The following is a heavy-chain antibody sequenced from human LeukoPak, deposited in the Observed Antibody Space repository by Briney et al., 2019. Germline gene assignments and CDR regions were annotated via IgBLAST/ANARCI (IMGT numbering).Heavy chain of an antibody. CDR2: IYHSGST. D-gene: IGHD3-9*01. V-gene: IGHV4-30-2*01. Sequence: TLSLTCAVSGGSLSSGGSCWSWTRQPPGKGLEWIGYIYHSGSTYYNPSLKSRVTISVDRSKNQFSLTLSSVTAADTAVYYCARVMYYDILTGYFGWFDPWGQRTLVTVSS. J-gene: IGHJ5*02. CDR1: GGSLSSGGSC. CDR3: ARVMYYDILTGYFGWFDP.